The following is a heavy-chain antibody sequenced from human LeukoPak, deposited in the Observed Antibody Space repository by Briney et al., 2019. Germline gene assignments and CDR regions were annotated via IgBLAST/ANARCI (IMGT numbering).Heavy chain of an antibody. CDR1: GGSISSSDYY. J-gene: IGHJ4*02. D-gene: IGHD1-7*01. CDR2: IYHSGST. CDR3: ARDHNWNYGD. V-gene: IGHV4-39*07. Sequence: PSETLSLTCPVSGGSISSSDYYWVWIRQPPGKGLEWIGSIYHSGSTYYNPSLKSRVTISVDTSKNQFSLKLSSVTVADTAVYYCARDHNWNYGDWGQGTLVTVSS.